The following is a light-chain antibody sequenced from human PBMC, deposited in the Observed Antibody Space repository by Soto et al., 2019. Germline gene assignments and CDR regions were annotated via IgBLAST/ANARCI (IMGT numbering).Light chain of an antibody. Sequence: QSVLTQPSSLSGSPGQSTTISCPGSSSDIGGNNYVSRYQQHPGKAPKVMIYDVSNRPSGVSNRFSGSKSGHTASLTISGLQAEDEADYYCSSYTTRNTRIFGGGTKVTVL. CDR3: SSYTTRNTRI. V-gene: IGLV2-14*03. CDR1: SSDIGGNNY. J-gene: IGLJ2*01. CDR2: DVS.